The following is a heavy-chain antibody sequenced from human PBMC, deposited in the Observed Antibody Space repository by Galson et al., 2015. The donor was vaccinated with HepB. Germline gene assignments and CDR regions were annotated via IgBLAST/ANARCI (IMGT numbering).Heavy chain of an antibody. J-gene: IGHJ4*02. V-gene: IGHV3-30*18. D-gene: IGHD3-22*01. CDR3: AKDQSYHLDSSGFDY. CDR2: ISYDGVET. Sequence: SLRLSCAASGFTFSDYGMHWVRRAPGKGLEWVAVISYDGVETHYGDAVKGRFIISRDNLKNTLVLQMNSLRAEDTAVYYCAKDQSYHLDSSGFDYWGPGTQVTVSS. CDR1: GFTFSDYG.